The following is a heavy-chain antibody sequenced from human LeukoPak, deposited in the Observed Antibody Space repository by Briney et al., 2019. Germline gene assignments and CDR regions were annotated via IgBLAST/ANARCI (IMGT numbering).Heavy chain of an antibody. J-gene: IGHJ5*02. CDR1: GFTFSSYS. Sequence: GGSLRLSCAASGFTFSSYSMNWVRQAPGKGLEWVSSISSSSSYIYYADSVKGRFTISRDNAKNSLYLQMNSLRAEDTAVYYCARDYGPGSYRFDPWGQGTLVTVSS. CDR2: ISSSSSYI. V-gene: IGHV3-21*01. D-gene: IGHD3-10*01. CDR3: ARDYGPGSYRFDP.